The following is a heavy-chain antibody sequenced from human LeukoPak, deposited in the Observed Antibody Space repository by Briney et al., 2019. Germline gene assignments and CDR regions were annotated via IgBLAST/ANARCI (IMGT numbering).Heavy chain of an antibody. Sequence: GGSLRLSCAASGFTFSNAWMSWVRQAPGKGLEWVGRIKSKTDGGTTDYAAPVKGRFTISRDDSKSTLYLQMNSLKTEDTAVYYCTPSSDGNSFDYWGQGTLVTVSS. V-gene: IGHV3-15*01. J-gene: IGHJ4*02. CDR1: GFTFSNAW. CDR2: IKSKTDGGTT. CDR3: TPSSDGNSFDY. D-gene: IGHD4-23*01.